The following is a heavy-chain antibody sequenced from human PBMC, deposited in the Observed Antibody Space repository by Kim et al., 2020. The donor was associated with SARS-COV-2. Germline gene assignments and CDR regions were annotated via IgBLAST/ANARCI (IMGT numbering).Heavy chain of an antibody. J-gene: IGHJ6*02. D-gene: IGHD3-10*01. CDR3: ASYGSGSYYNPYYYYGMDV. Sequence: SETLSLTCTVSGGSISSSSYYWGWIRQPPGKGLEWIGSIYYSGSTYYNPSLKSRVTISVDTSKNQFSLKLSSVTAADTAVYYCASYGSGSYYNPYYYYGMDVWGQGTTVTVSS. CDR1: GGSISSSSYY. CDR2: IYYSGST. V-gene: IGHV4-39*07.